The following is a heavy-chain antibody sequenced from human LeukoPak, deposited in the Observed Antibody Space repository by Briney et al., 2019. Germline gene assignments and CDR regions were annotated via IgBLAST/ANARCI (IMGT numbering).Heavy chain of an antibody. J-gene: IGHJ6*02. CDR3: AKARKATTSTDYSYFYYMDV. CDR1: GNGFPYFD. CDR2: VNPHSDNA. V-gene: IGHV1-8*02. D-gene: IGHD4-11*01. Sequence: ASVKVSCKASGNGFPYFDVNWVRQASGQGLEWIGWVNPHSDNAGYGQRFQGRVTITTDISTATVYMELSSPISDDTAVYYCAKARKATTSTDYSYFYYMDVWGQGTTVTVSS.